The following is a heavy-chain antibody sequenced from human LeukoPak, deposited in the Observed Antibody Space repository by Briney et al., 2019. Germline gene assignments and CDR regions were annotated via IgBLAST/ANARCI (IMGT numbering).Heavy chain of an antibody. V-gene: IGHV3-7*01. Sequence: PGGSLRLSCAASGFTFSSYWMSWVRQAPGKGLEWVANIKQDGSEKYYVDSVKGRFTISRDNAKNSLYLQMNSLRAEDTAVYYCARAGRSYSSSWYGSDWFDPWGQGTLVTVSS. CDR1: GFTFSSYW. CDR2: IKQDGSEK. D-gene: IGHD6-13*01. CDR3: ARAGRSYSSSWYGSDWFDP. J-gene: IGHJ5*02.